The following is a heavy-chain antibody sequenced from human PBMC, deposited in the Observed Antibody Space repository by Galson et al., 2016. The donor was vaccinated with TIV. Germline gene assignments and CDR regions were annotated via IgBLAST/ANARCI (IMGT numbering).Heavy chain of an antibody. V-gene: IGHV4/OR15-8*01. Sequence: SETLSLTCVVSGGSISSGFYYWSWIRQPPGKGLEWIGQISHGGSANYSPSLQSRVVISMDKSKNQISLRMTSVIAADTAVYYCAGGNQEYQLISENFFDYWGQGTLVSVSS. CDR3: AGGNQEYQLISENFFDY. D-gene: IGHD2-2*01. J-gene: IGHJ4*02. CDR2: ISHGGSA. CDR1: GGSISSGFYY.